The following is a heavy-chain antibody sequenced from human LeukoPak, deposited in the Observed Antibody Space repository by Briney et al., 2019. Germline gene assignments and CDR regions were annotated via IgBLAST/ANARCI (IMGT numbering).Heavy chain of an antibody. CDR2: IYYSGST. CDR3: ASANYYGSGTVDY. J-gene: IGHJ4*02. V-gene: IGHV4-59*12. CDR1: GGSISSYY. D-gene: IGHD3-10*01. Sequence: PSETLSLTCTVSGGSISSYYWSWIRQPPGKGLEWIGYIYYSGSTNYNPSLKSRVTISVDTSKNQFSLKLSSVTAADTAVYYCASANYYGSGTVDYWGQGTLVTVSS.